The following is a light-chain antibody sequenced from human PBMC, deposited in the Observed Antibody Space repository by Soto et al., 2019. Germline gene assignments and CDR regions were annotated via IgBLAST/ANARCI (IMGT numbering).Light chain of an antibody. Sequence: EIVLTQSPATLSLSPGERATLSCRASQSVTSYLAWFQQKPGQAPRLLIYDASNRATGIPARFSGSGSGTDFTLTISSLEPEDFAVHYCQQRSNWPKTFGQGTKVELK. CDR1: QSVTSY. J-gene: IGKJ1*01. CDR2: DAS. V-gene: IGKV3-11*01. CDR3: QQRSNWPKT.